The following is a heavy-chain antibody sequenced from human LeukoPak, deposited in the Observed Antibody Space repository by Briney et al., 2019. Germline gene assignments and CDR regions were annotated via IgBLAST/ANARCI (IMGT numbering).Heavy chain of an antibody. J-gene: IGHJ3*02. V-gene: IGHV1-69*04. CDR2: IIPILGIA. CDR3: ARGGIEMATKGNYAFDI. Sequence: SVRVSCKASGGTFSSYAISWVRQAPGQGLEWMGRIIPILGIANYAQKFQGRVTITADKSTSTAYMELSSLRSEDTAVYYCARGGIEMATKGNYAFDIWGQGTMVTVSS. CDR1: GGTFSSYA. D-gene: IGHD5-24*01.